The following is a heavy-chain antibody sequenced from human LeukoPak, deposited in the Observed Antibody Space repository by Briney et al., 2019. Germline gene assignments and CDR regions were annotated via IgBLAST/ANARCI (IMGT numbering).Heavy chain of an antibody. CDR2: ISGSGGST. CDR1: GFTFSSYG. V-gene: IGHV3-23*01. Sequence: PGGSLRLSCAASGFTFSSYGMSWVRQAPGKGLEWVSAISGSGGSTYYADSVKGRFTISRDNSKNTLYLQMNSLRAEDTAVYYCAKDRAYCGGDCYPLGAFDYWGQGTPVTVSS. CDR3: AKDRAYCGGDCYPLGAFDY. J-gene: IGHJ4*02. D-gene: IGHD2-21*02.